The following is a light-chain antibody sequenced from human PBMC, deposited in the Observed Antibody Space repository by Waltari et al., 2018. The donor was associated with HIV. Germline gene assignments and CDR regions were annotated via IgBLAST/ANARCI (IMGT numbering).Light chain of an antibody. CDR2: GAS. V-gene: IGKV3-15*01. CDR3: QQYYNWPPSWT. CDR1: QSVTTN. J-gene: IGKJ1*01. Sequence: EIVMTQSPATLSVSPGERATLSCRASQSVTTNLAWYQQKPGQALRVLIYGASTRASGIPARFSGSGSGTEFTLTISSLQPEDFAVYYCQQYYNWPPSWTFDQGTKVEIK.